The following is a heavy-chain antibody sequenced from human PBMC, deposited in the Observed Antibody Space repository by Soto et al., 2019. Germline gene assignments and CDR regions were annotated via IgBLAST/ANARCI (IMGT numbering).Heavy chain of an antibody. CDR1: GFTFSGYA. CDR3: ANLPYYDFWSGYSYGMDV. J-gene: IGHJ6*02. V-gene: IGHV3-23*01. Sequence: GGSLRLSCAASGFTFSGYAMSWVRQAPGKGLEWVSAISGSGGSTYYADSVKGRFTISRDNSKNTLYLQMNSLRAEDTAVYYCANLPYYDFWSGYSYGMDVWGQGTTVTVSS. CDR2: ISGSGGST. D-gene: IGHD3-3*01.